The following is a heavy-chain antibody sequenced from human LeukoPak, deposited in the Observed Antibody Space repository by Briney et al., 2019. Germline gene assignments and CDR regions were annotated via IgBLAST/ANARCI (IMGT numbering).Heavy chain of an antibody. J-gene: IGHJ4*02. V-gene: IGHV4-59*01. CDR3: ARGYSCGPDY. D-gene: IGHD5-18*01. Sequence: SETLSLTCTVSGGSISGYYWSWIRQPPGKGLESIGYIYNSGSTNYNPSLKSRVTISIDTSKNQFSLNLSSATAADTAVYYCARGYSCGPDYWGQGTLVTVSS. CDR2: IYNSGST. CDR1: GGSISGYY.